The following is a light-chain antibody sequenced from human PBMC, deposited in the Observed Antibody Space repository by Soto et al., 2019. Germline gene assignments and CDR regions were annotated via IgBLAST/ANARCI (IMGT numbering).Light chain of an antibody. CDR1: QSVSSN. Sequence: EIVMTQSPATLSVSPGERATLSCRASQSVSSNLAWYQQKPGQAPRLLIYGATTRATGIPARFSGSGSGTEFTLIISSLQSEDFAIYYCQHYNNWPPWTFGHGTKVEVK. J-gene: IGKJ1*01. V-gene: IGKV3-15*01. CDR2: GAT. CDR3: QHYNNWPPWT.